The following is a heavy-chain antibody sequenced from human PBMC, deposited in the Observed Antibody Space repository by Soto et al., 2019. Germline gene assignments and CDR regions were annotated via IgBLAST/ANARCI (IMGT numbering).Heavy chain of an antibody. V-gene: IGHV3-30-3*01. D-gene: IGHD3-10*01. Sequence: GGSLRLSCAASGFTFSSYAMHWVRQAPGKGLEWVAVISYDGSNKYYADSVKGRFTISRDNSKNTLYLQMNSLRAEDTAVYYCARDGGWGLVTMVRGGSSDYWGQGTLVTVSS. J-gene: IGHJ4*02. CDR1: GFTFSSYA. CDR3: ARDGGWGLVTMVRGGSSDY. CDR2: ISYDGSNK.